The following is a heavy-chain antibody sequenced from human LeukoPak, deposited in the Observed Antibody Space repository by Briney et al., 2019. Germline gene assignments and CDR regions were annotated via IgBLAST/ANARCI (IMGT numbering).Heavy chain of an antibody. CDR1: GFTFSSYS. CDR2: ISSSSSYI. Sequence: KPGGSLRLSCAASGFTFSSYSMNGVRQAPGKGLEWVSSISSSSSYIYYAGSVKGRFTISRDNAKNSLYLQMNSLRAEDTAVYYCASGGWLQQDYWGQGTLVTVSS. J-gene: IGHJ4*02. V-gene: IGHV3-21*01. CDR3: ASGGWLQQDY. D-gene: IGHD5-24*01.